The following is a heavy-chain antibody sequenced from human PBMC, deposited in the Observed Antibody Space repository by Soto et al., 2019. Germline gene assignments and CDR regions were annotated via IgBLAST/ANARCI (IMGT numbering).Heavy chain of an antibody. D-gene: IGHD3-10*01. V-gene: IGHV3-7*01. CDR2: IKQDGSEK. J-gene: IGHJ4*02. CDR3: ARYEGFRRPFNFDY. Sequence: GGSLRLSCAASGFTFSSYWMSWVRQAPGKGLEWVANIKQDGSEKYYVDSVKGRFTISRDNAKNSLYLQMNSLRAEDTAVYYCARYEGFRRPFNFDYWGQGTLVTVSS. CDR1: GFTFSSYW.